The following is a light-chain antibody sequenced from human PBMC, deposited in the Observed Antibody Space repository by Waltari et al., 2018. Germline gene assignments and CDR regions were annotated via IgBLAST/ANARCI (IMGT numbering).Light chain of an antibody. CDR3: QHYLRLPVT. CDR2: AAS. Sequence: EIVLTQSPGPLSLSPGERATLSCRASQSISRTLVWYQKKPGQAPRLLIYAASTRATGIPDRFSGSGSGTDVSLTISRLEPEDFAVYYCQHYLRLPVTFGQGTKVEMK. V-gene: IGKV3-20*01. CDR1: QSISRT. J-gene: IGKJ1*01.